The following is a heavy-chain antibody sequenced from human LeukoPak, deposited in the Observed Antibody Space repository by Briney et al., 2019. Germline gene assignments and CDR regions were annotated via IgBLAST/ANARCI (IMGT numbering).Heavy chain of an antibody. CDR3: ARSLLVVPDASGEHDAFDM. D-gene: IGHD2-8*02. Sequence: ASVKVSCKAAGYTFVSHGISWVRQAPGQGLEWVGWISAYNGDTKYAQNFQDKVTMTTDTSTTTAYMELRSLTSDDTAVYYCARSLLVVPDASGEHDAFDMWGQGTMVTVSS. J-gene: IGHJ3*02. CDR2: ISAYNGDT. CDR1: GYTFVSHG. V-gene: IGHV1-18*01.